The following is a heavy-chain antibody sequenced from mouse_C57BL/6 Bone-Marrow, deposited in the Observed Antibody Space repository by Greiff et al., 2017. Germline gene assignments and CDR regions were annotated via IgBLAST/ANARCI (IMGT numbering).Heavy chain of an antibody. J-gene: IGHJ1*03. CDR3: AGSLITTVVATGYFDV. Sequence: QVQLQQSGAELVKPGASVKLSCKASGYTFTSYWMHWVKQRPGQGLEWIGMIHPNSGSTNYNEKFKSKDTLTVDKSSSTAYMQLSSLTSEDSAVYYCAGSLITTVVATGYFDVWGTGTTVTVSS. V-gene: IGHV1-64*01. D-gene: IGHD1-1*01. CDR2: IHPNSGST. CDR1: GYTFTSYW.